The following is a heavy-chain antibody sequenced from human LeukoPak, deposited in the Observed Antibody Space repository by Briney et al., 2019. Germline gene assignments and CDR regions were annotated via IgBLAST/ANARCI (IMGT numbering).Heavy chain of an antibody. CDR3: AKDQLSDYGSGLDV. J-gene: IGHJ6*02. Sequence: GGSLRLSCAASGFTFSSYSMNWVRQAPGKGLEWVALMSYEGTNKYYGDSVKGRFTISRDNSKNTLYLQMNSLRAEDTAVYYCAKDQLSDYGSGLDVWGQGTTVTVSS. D-gene: IGHD3-10*01. CDR2: MSYEGTNK. CDR1: GFTFSSYS. V-gene: IGHV3-30*18.